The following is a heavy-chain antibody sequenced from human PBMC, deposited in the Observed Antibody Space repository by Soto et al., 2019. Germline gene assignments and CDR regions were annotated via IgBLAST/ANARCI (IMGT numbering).Heavy chain of an antibody. CDR3: ASASGYDNWTRCSDH. CDR2: VSYDGSNR. CDR1: GFTFSSYA. J-gene: IGHJ5*02. Sequence: EGSLRLSCAASGFTFSSYAMHWVRQAPGKGLEWVAVVSYDGSNRYYADSVKGRFTISSDNSTNTQHLHLHRLRAAPTAVHYCASASGYDNWTRCSDHCCQGNLVTVS. D-gene: IGHD3-22*01. V-gene: IGHV3-30-3*01.